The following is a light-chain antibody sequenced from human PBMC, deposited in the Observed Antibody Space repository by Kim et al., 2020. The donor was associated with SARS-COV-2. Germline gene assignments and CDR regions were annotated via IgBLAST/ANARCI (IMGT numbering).Light chain of an antibody. V-gene: IGLV3-1*01. Sequence: SYELTQPPSVSVSPGQTASITCSGDKLGDKYACWYQQKPGQSPVLVIYQDSKRPSGIPERFSGSNSGNTATLTINGTQAMDEADYYCQAWDSSTNWVFGGGTQLTVL. CDR2: QDS. CDR3: QAWDSSTNWV. CDR1: KLGDKY. J-gene: IGLJ3*02.